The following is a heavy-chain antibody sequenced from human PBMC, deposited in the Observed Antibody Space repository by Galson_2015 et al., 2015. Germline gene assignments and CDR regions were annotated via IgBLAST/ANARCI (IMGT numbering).Heavy chain of an antibody. V-gene: IGHV4-39*07. CDR1: GGSISGSSYY. J-gene: IGHJ4*02. Sequence: SETLSLTCTVSGGSISGSSYYWGWIRQPPGKGLEWIGEIYHSGSTNYNPSLKSRVTISVDKSKNQFSLKLSSVTAADTAVYYCARLGPPLAGAVAGIDYWGQGTLVTVSS. D-gene: IGHD6-19*01. CDR2: IYHSGST. CDR3: ARLGPPLAGAVAGIDY.